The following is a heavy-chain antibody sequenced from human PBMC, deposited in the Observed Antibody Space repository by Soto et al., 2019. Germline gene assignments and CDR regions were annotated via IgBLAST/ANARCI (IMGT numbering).Heavy chain of an antibody. CDR2: VDSDGSGT. Sequence: EVQLVESGGGSVQPGGSLRLSCVASGITFSGYWMHWVRQVPGKGMVWVARVDSDGSGTSYADSVKGRFTISRDNAKNTLYLQMNSLRVEDTAVYDCATAFEHWGQGIPVTGSS. CDR3: ATAFEH. J-gene: IGHJ4*02. CDR1: GITFSGYW. V-gene: IGHV3-74*01.